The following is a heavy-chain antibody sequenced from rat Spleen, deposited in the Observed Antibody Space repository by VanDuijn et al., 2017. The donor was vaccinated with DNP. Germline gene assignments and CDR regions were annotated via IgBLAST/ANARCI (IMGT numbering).Heavy chain of an antibody. Sequence: EVQLVESGGGLVQPGRSMKLSCAASGFTFSDHAMAWVRQAPKKGLEWVATISYDGSRTYYRDSVKGRFTISRDNAKSTLYLQMNSLGSEDTATYYCASHTYYGYDYFVYWGQGVMVTVSS. V-gene: IGHV5-22*01. J-gene: IGHJ2*01. CDR3: ASHTYYGYDYFVY. CDR1: GFTFSDHA. CDR2: ISYDGSRT. D-gene: IGHD1-9*01.